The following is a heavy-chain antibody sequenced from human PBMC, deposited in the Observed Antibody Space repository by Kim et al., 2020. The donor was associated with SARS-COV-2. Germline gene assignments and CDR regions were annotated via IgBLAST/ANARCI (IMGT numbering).Heavy chain of an antibody. Sequence: ASVKVSCKASGYTFTGYYMHWVRQPPGQGLEWMGRINPNSGGTNYAQKFQGRVTMTRDTSISTAYMELSRLRSDDTAVYYCARAMYPYYYDSSGYSWDWFDPWGQGTLVTVSS. V-gene: IGHV1-2*06. CDR3: ARAMYPYYYDSSGYSWDWFDP. CDR1: GYTFTGYY. CDR2: INPNSGGT. D-gene: IGHD3-22*01. J-gene: IGHJ5*02.